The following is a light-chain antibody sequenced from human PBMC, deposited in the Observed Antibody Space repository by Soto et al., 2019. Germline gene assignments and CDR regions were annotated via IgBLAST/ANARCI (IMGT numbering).Light chain of an antibody. Sequence: QSALTQPASVSGSPGQPITISCTGTSSDVGGYNYVSWYQQHPGKVPRLMIYEVSNRPSGLSNRFSGSKSDNTASLTISGLQAEDEADYYCSSYTSSNTWVFGGGTKLTVL. CDR1: SSDVGGYNY. V-gene: IGLV2-14*01. CDR2: EVS. J-gene: IGLJ3*02. CDR3: SSYTSSNTWV.